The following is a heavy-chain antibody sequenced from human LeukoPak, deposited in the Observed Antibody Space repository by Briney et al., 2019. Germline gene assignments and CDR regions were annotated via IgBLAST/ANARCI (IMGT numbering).Heavy chain of an antibody. CDR3: ARSGESGWLGKSDY. J-gene: IGHJ4*02. CDR1: GYSFTGYW. V-gene: IGHV5-10-1*01. D-gene: IGHD6-19*01. CDR2: IDPSDSYT. Sequence: GESLKISCKGSGYSFTGYWISWVRQIPGKGLEWMGRIDPSDSYTNYSPSFQGHVTISADKSISTAYLQWGSLKASDTAMYYCARSGESGWLGKSDYWGQGTLVTVSS.